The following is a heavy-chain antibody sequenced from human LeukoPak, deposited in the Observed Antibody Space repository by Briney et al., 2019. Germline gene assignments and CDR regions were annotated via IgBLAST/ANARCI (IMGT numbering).Heavy chain of an antibody. CDR3: ARDRWVYPRGIDY. Sequence: ASVKVSCKASGFTFTNYGISWVRQAPGQGLEWMGWITANNVNTNYAQKLQGRVTMTTDTSTSTAYMELRRLRSDDTAVYYCARDRWVYPRGIDYWGQGTLVTVSS. V-gene: IGHV1-18*01. J-gene: IGHJ4*02. D-gene: IGHD2-8*01. CDR2: ITANNVNT. CDR1: GFTFTNYG.